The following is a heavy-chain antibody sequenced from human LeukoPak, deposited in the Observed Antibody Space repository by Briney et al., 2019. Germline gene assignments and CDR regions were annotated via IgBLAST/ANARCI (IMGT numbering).Heavy chain of an antibody. CDR1: GFTFSSYG. V-gene: IGHV3-33*01. CDR2: IWYDGSNK. D-gene: IGHD6-13*01. J-gene: IGHJ6*02. CDR3: ARVQQLVPYYYYGMDV. Sequence: GGSLRLSCAASGFTFSSYGMHWVRQAPGKGLEWVAVIWYDGSNKYYADSVKGRFTISRDNSKNTLYLQMNSLRAEDTAVYYCARVQQLVPYYYYGMDVWGQGTTVTVSS.